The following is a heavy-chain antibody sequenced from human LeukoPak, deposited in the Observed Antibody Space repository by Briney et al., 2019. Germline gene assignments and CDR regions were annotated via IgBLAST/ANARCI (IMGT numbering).Heavy chain of an antibody. Sequence: GGSLRLSCAASGFTFSSYEMNWVRQAPGKGLEWVSYISSSGSTIYYADSVKGRFTISRDNAKNSLYLQMNSLRAEDTAVYYCARDLGASYFNYFDYWGQGTLVTVSS. CDR2: ISSSGSTI. CDR1: GFTFSSYE. V-gene: IGHV3-48*03. J-gene: IGHJ4*02. CDR3: ARDLGASYFNYFDY. D-gene: IGHD1-26*01.